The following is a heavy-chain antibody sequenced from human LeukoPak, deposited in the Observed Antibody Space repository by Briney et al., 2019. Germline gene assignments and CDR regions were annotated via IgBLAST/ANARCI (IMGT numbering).Heavy chain of an antibody. CDR1: GGSISSGSYY. CDR3: ARGLSYDFWSAYYMDV. D-gene: IGHD3-3*01. Sequence: SETLSLTCTVSGGSISSGSYYWSWIRQPAGKGLEWIGRIYTSGSTNYNPSLKSRVTISVDTSKNQFSLKLSSVTAADTAVYYCARGLSYDFWSAYYMDVWGKGTAVTVSS. CDR2: IYTSGST. J-gene: IGHJ6*03. V-gene: IGHV4-61*02.